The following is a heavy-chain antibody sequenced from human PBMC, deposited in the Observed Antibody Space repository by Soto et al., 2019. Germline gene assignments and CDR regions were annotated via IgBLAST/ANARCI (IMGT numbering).Heavy chain of an antibody. D-gene: IGHD3-22*01. V-gene: IGHV4-31*11. CDR2: IYYSGST. J-gene: IGHJ6*02. CDR1: GCSISSGGYY. Sequence: SETLSVACAVSGCSISSGGYYWSWIRQHPGKGLEWIGYIYYSGSTYYNPSLKSRVTISVDTSKNQFSLKLSSVTAADTAVYYCARVIVVVITTSADYYYGMDVWGQGTTVTVSS. CDR3: ARVIVVVITTSADYYYGMDV.